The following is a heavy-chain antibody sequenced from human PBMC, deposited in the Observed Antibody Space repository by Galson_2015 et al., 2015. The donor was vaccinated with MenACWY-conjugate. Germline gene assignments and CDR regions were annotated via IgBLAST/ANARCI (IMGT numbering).Heavy chain of an antibody. Sequence: SLRLSCAASGFTFSDYAMNWVRQAPGKGLEWVAVIAYDGSDKYYADSVKGRFTVSRDNSKNTLSLQMDSLRSEDTAVYYCTRGRGKYDISGFAYWGQGTLVSVSS. D-gene: IGHD3-22*01. V-gene: IGHV3-30*04. CDR2: IAYDGSDK. CDR3: TRGRGKYDISGFAY. CDR1: GFTFSDYA. J-gene: IGHJ4*02.